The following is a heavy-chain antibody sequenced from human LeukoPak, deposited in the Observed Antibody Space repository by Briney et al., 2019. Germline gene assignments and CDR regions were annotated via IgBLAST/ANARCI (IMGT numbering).Heavy chain of an antibody. V-gene: IGHV4-4*07. CDR1: GGSISSYY. CDR3: ARAGGIATAHLDLDH. CDR2: IYTSGGT. D-gene: IGHD6-13*01. Sequence: SETLSLTCTVSGGSISSYYWSWIRQPAGKGLEWIGRIYTSGGTNYNPSLKSRVTMSVDTSKNQFSLNLRSVTAADTAVYYCARAGGIATAHLDLDHWGRGTLVTVSS. J-gene: IGHJ4*02.